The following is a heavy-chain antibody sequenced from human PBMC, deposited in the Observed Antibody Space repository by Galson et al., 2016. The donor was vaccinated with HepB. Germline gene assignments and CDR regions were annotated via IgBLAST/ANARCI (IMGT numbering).Heavy chain of an antibody. CDR1: GFTFSSYG. CDR2: ISYDGSDK. V-gene: IGHV3-30*18. D-gene: IGHD6-19*01. CDR3: AKDPEGQWLAYHFDY. J-gene: IGHJ4*02. Sequence: SLRLSCAASGFTFSSYGMHWVRQAPGKGLEWVAVISYDGSDKFYADSVKGRFTISRDNSRNTVCLQMNSLRPEDTAVCYCAKDPEGQWLAYHFDYWGQGTLVTVSS.